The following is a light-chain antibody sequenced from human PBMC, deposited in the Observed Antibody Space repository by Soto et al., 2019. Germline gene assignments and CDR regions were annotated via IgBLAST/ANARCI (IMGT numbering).Light chain of an antibody. Sequence: EIVMTQSPVTLSVSPGERATLSCRASQSVSSNLAWYQQKPGQAPRLLIYDASTRATGIPARFSGSGSGTDFTLTISSLEPEDFAVYYCQQRSNWPRTFGQRTKVDI. CDR3: QQRSNWPRT. V-gene: IGKV3-11*01. CDR1: QSVSSN. J-gene: IGKJ1*01. CDR2: DAS.